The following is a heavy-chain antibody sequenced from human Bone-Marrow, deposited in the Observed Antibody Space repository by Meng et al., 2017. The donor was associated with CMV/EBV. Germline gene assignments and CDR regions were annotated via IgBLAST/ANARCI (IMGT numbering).Heavy chain of an antibody. D-gene: IGHD2-2*01. CDR1: GGSISSSSYY. J-gene: IGHJ6*02. V-gene: IGHV4-39*07. CDR2: INHSGST. CDR3: ARGGKGLSCSSTSCSFYYYGMDV. Sequence: SETLSLTCTVSGGSISSSSYYWGWIRQPPGKGLEWIGEINHSGSTNYNPTLKSRVTISVDTSKNQFSLKLSSVTAADTAVYYGARGGKGLSCSSTSCSFYYYGMDVWGQGTTVTVSS.